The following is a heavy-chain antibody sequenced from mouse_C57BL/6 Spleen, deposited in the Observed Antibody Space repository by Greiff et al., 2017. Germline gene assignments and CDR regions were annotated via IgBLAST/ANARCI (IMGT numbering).Heavy chain of an antibody. CDR3: ARLGSNYEFAY. Sequence: QVQLQQPGAELVKPGASVKLSCKASGYTFTSYWMHWVKQRPGQGLEWIGMIHPNSGSTNYNEKFKSKATLTVDKSSSTAYMQLSSLTSEDSAVYYCARLGSNYEFAYWGQGTLVTVSA. CDR1: GYTFTSYW. CDR2: IHPNSGST. V-gene: IGHV1-64*01. D-gene: IGHD2-5*01. J-gene: IGHJ3*01.